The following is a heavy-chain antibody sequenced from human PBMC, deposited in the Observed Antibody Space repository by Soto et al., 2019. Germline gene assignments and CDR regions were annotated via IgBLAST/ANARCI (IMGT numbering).Heavy chain of an antibody. CDR1: GYTFTSYA. Sequence: GASVKVSCKASGYTFTSYAMHWVRQAPGQRLEWMGWINAGNGNTKYAQKFQGRVTITRDTSTSTVYMELSSLRSEDTAVYYCARMYYDFWSGYSKTNWFDPWGQGTLVTVSS. CDR2: INAGNGNT. CDR3: ARMYYDFWSGYSKTNWFDP. V-gene: IGHV1-3*01. D-gene: IGHD3-3*01. J-gene: IGHJ5*02.